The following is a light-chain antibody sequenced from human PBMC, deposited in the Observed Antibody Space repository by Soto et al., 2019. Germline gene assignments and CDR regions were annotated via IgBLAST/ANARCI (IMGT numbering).Light chain of an antibody. CDR2: DAS. CDR1: QSVSSW. J-gene: IGKJ1*01. Sequence: DIQITKSPSTLSASVGDRVTITCRASQSVSSWLAWYQQKPGKAPKVLIYDASSLESGVPSRFSGSGSGIEFTLTISSLQPDDFATYYCQQYNRYWTFGQGTKV. CDR3: QQYNRYWT. V-gene: IGKV1-5*01.